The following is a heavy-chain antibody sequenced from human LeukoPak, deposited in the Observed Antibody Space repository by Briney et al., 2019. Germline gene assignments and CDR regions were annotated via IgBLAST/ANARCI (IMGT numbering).Heavy chain of an antibody. CDR3: ARDWTRIYGGNEYAFDI. Sequence: PGGSLRLSCAASGFTFSSYSMNWVRQAPGKGLEWVSSISSSSSYIYYADSVKGRFTISRDNAKNSLYLQMNSLRAEDTAVYYCARDWTRIYGGNEYAFDIWGQGTMVTVSS. CDR2: ISSSSSYI. V-gene: IGHV3-21*01. J-gene: IGHJ3*02. D-gene: IGHD4-23*01. CDR1: GFTFSSYS.